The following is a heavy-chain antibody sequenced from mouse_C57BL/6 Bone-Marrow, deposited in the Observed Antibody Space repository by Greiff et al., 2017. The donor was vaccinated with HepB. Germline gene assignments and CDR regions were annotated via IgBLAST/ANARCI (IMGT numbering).Heavy chain of an antibody. J-gene: IGHJ1*03. Sequence: VQLQQSGAELVRPGSSVKLSCKASGYTFTSYWMDWVKQRPGQGLEWIGNIYPSDSETHYNQKFKDKATLTVDKSSSTAYMQLSSLTSEDSAVYYCARRGFYDYDEDWYFDVWGTGTTVTVSS. V-gene: IGHV1-61*01. CDR1: GYTFTSYW. D-gene: IGHD2-4*01. CDR3: ARRGFYDYDEDWYFDV. CDR2: IYPSDSET.